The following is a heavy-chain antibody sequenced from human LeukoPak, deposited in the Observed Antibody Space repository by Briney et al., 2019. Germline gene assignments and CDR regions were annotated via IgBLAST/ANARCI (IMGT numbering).Heavy chain of an antibody. V-gene: IGHV3-21*01. CDR1: GFTFSSYS. CDR3: ARDLFGELVPDY. CDR2: ISSSYTYI. Sequence: GGSLRLSCAASGFTFSSYSMNWVRQAPGKGLEWFSYISSSYTYIYYSDSVNGRFTISRDNAKNSLYLQMNSLRAEDTAVYYCARDLFGELVPDYWGQGTLVTVSS. J-gene: IGHJ4*02. D-gene: IGHD3-10*01.